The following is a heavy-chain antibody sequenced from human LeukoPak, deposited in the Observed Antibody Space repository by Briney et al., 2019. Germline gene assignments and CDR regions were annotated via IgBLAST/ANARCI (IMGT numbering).Heavy chain of an antibody. D-gene: IGHD3-10*01. CDR1: GYTFTNYY. J-gene: IGHJ4*02. V-gene: IGHV1-46*01. Sequence: GASVKVSCKASGYTFTNYYLYWVRQAPGQGLEWMGVVNPSGGSTSYTQRFQDRVTMTRDTSTSTVYMELSSLSSEDTAIYYCARAGHIPGSRSKATGGFDYWGQGTLVTVSS. CDR2: VNPSGGST. CDR3: ARAGHIPGSRSKATGGFDY.